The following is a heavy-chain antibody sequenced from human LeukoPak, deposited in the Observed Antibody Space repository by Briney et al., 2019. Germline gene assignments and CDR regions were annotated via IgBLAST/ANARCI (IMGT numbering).Heavy chain of an antibody. Sequence: PSETLSLTCTVSGGSISSDSYYWAWIRQPPGKGLEWIGEINHSGSTNYNPSLKSRVTISVDTSKNQFSLKLSSVTAADTAVYYCARGKRSYASRYYFDYWGQGTLVTVSS. V-gene: IGHV4-39*07. J-gene: IGHJ4*02. D-gene: IGHD2-2*01. CDR3: ARGKRSYASRYYFDY. CDR2: INHSGST. CDR1: GGSISSDSYY.